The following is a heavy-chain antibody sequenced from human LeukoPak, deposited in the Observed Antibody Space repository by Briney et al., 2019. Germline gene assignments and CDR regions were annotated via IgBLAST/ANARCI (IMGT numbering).Heavy chain of an antibody. CDR2: IYYSGSS. CDR3: ARHGLGGGRTGSGMDV. Sequence: NPSETLSLTCAVYGGSFSGYYWSWIRQPPGKGPEWIGHIYYSGSSNYNPSLKSRVTISVDTSKNEFSLKLNSLTATDTAVYYCARHGLGGGRTGSGMDVWGQGTTVTVSS. CDR1: GGSFSGYY. D-gene: IGHD2-15*01. J-gene: IGHJ6*02. V-gene: IGHV4-59*01.